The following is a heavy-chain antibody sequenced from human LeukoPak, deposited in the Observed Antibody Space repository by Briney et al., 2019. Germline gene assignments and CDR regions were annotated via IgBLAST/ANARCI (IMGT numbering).Heavy chain of an antibody. J-gene: IGHJ4*02. D-gene: IGHD3-22*01. V-gene: IGHV3-9*01. Sequence: PGRSLRLPCAASGFTFDDYAMHWVRQAPGKGLEWVSGISWNSGSIGYADSVKGRFTISRDNAKNSLYLQMNSLRAEDTALYYCAKDRDYYDSSGYFGYWGQGTLVTVSS. CDR2: ISWNSGSI. CDR3: AKDRDYYDSSGYFGY. CDR1: GFTFDDYA.